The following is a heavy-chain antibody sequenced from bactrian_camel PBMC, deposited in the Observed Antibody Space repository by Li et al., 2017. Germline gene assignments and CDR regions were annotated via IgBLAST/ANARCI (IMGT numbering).Heavy chain of an antibody. J-gene: IGHJ6*01. D-gene: IGHD3*01. Sequence: HVQLVESGGGLVQPGGSLRLSCTASAYTTSNYCMGWFRQAPGKGREGVASIGRDGTIRYADFVKGRFAISKDNAKNTLYLQMNSLKHEDTAMYYCVAKLPFECYADSSGTDFDNWGQGTQVTVS. CDR1: AYTTSNYC. CDR3: VAKLPFECYADSSGTDFDN. CDR2: SIGRDGTI. V-gene: IGHV3S26*01.